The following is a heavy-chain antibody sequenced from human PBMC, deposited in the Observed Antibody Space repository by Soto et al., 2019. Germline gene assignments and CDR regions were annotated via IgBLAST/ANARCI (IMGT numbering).Heavy chain of an antibody. Sequence: GGSLRLSCAASGFTFSSYAMHWVRQAPGKGLEWVAVISYDGSNKYYADSVKGRFTISRDNSKNTLYLQMNSLRAEDTAVYYCAREGGIGTTGTAYYYYGMDVWGQGTTVTVSS. CDR1: GFTFSSYA. V-gene: IGHV3-30-3*01. CDR3: AREGGIGTTGTAYYYYGMDV. D-gene: IGHD1-1*01. CDR2: ISYDGSNK. J-gene: IGHJ6*02.